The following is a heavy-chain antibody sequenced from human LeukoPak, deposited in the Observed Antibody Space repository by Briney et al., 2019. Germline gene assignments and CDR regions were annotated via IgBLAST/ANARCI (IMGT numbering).Heavy chain of an antibody. V-gene: IGHV3-7*01. CDR1: GFTFSSYW. Sequence: GGSLRLSCAASGFTFSSYWMSWVRQAPGKGLEWVANIKQDGSEKYYVDSVKGRFTISRDNAKNSLYLQMNSLRAEDTAVYYCARGPPYIVGVTAIGFFDYWGQGTLVTVSS. CDR2: IKQDGSEK. CDR3: ARGPPYIVGVTAIGFFDY. D-gene: IGHD2-21*02. J-gene: IGHJ4*02.